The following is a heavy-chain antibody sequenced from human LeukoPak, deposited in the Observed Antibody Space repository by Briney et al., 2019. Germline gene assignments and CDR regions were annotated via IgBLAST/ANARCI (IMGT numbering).Heavy chain of an antibody. CDR3: ARRVIVVGLDY. V-gene: IGHV3-48*04. CDR2: ISRSGSTI. Sequence: GGSLRLSCAASGFTFSSYSMNWVRQAPGKGLEWVSCISRSGSTIYYADSVKGRFTISRDNAKNSLYLQMNSLRAEDTAVYYCARRVIVVGLDYWGQGTLVTVSS. D-gene: IGHD3-22*01. CDR1: GFTFSSYS. J-gene: IGHJ4*02.